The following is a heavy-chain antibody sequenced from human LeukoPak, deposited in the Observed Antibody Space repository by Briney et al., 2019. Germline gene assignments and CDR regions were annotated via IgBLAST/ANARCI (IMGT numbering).Heavy chain of an antibody. CDR2: IYASGST. J-gene: IGHJ4*02. D-gene: IGHD2-15*01. Sequence: SETLSLTCTVSGGSMSSGSYYWSWIRQPAGRGLEWIGRIYASGSTNYNPSLKSRVTISLDMSKNQFSLKLSSVTAADTAVYYCARGPHCSGGACYSVSDYWVQGTLVTVSS. V-gene: IGHV4-61*02. CDR3: ARGPHCSGGACYSVSDY. CDR1: GGSMSSGSYY.